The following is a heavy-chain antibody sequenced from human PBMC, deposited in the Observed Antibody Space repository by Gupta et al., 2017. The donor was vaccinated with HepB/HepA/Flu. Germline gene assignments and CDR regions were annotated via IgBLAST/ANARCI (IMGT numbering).Heavy chain of an antibody. CDR3: ARNAYFDFWSGRTPHFYYYYYMDV. D-gene: IGHD3-3*01. Sequence: QVQLVESGGGVVQPGRSLTLSCTVSGFTFNTYGMHWARQAPGKGLEWVAVIWYDGSNQYYADSVKGRFTISRDNSKNTVYLQMNSLRAEDTAIYYCARNAYFDFWSGRTPHFYYYYYMDVWGKGTTVTVSS. CDR1: GFTFNTYG. CDR2: IWYDGSNQ. V-gene: IGHV3-33*01. J-gene: IGHJ6*03.